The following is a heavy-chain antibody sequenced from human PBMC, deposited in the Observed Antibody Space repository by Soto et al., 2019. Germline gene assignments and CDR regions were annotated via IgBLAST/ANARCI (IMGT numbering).Heavy chain of an antibody. CDR2: ISHDGTNK. V-gene: IGHV3-7*01. D-gene: IGHD6-6*01. CDR1: GFTFNSYY. Sequence: EVQLVESGGGLVQPGGSLRLSCAASGFTFNSYYMAWVRLAPGKGPEWVATISHDGTNKFYVGSLKGRFTISKDNTKDSLYLQLNSLRDEDTAVYYCAREAHAPFDHWGQGTLVTVSS. J-gene: IGHJ4*02. CDR3: AREAHAPFDH.